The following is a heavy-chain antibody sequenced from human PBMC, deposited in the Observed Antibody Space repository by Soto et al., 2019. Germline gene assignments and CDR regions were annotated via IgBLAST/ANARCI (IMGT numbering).Heavy chain of an antibody. V-gene: IGHV3-23*01. Sequence: GGSLRLSCAASGFTFSSYAMSWVRQAPGKGLECVSAISGSGGSTYYADSVKGRFTISRDNSKNTLYLQMNSLRAEDTAVYYCAKDNRVVVPAADAFDIWGQGTMVTVSS. CDR3: AKDNRVVVPAADAFDI. J-gene: IGHJ3*02. D-gene: IGHD2-2*01. CDR1: GFTFSSYA. CDR2: ISGSGGST.